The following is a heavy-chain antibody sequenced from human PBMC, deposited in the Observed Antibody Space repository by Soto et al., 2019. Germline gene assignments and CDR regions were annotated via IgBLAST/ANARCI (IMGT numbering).Heavy chain of an antibody. J-gene: IGHJ4*02. CDR1: GVSISHGAYY. CDR2: IYYSGDT. D-gene: IGHD6-13*01. Sequence: SETLSLTCTVSGVSISHGAYYWSWIRHLPGKGLEWIGYIYYSGDTQYKPSIKRRINVSIDTSKKQFTLKTKSKTAADTAMYFCARVDSASWLDYWGQGTLVTVS. CDR3: ARVDSASWLDY. V-gene: IGHV4-31*03.